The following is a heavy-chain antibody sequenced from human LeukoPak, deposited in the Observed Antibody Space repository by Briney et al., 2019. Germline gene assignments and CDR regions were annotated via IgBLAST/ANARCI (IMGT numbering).Heavy chain of an antibody. CDR3: AKDLDGDYVLLDY. Sequence: PGGSLRLSCAASGFTFSSYAMSWVRQAPGKGLEWFSAISDRGGSTYYADSVKGRFTISRDNSKNTLFLQMNSLRAEDTAVYYCAKDLDGDYVLLDYWGQGTLVTVSS. CDR2: ISDRGGST. J-gene: IGHJ4*02. D-gene: IGHD4-17*01. V-gene: IGHV3-23*01. CDR1: GFTFSSYA.